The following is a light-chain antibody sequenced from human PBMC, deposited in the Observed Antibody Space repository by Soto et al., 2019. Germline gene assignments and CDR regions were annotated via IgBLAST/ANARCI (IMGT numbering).Light chain of an antibody. CDR3: ISYAGTSGV. CDR1: SSDVGGYNF. CDR2: DVT. Sequence: QSVLTQPPSASGSPGQSVTISCTGPSSDVGGYNFVSWFQQHPGKAPKLIIYDVTKRPSGVPDRFSGSKSGNTASLTVSGIQAEDEADYYCISYAGTSGVFGGGTQLTVL. J-gene: IGLJ3*02. V-gene: IGLV2-8*01.